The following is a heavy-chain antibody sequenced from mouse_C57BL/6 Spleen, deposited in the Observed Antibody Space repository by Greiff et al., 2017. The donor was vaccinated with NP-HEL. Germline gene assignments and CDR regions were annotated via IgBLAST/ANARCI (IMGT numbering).Heavy chain of an antibody. J-gene: IGHJ1*03. Sequence: QVHVKQPGAELVRPGTSVKLSCKASGYTFTSYWMHWVKQRPGQGLEWIGVIDPSDSYTNYNQKFKGKATLTVDTSSSTAYMQLSSLTSEDSAVYYCARLDGNYWYFDVWGTGTTVTVSS. D-gene: IGHD2-1*01. V-gene: IGHV1-59*01. CDR2: IDPSDSYT. CDR3: ARLDGNYWYFDV. CDR1: GYTFTSYW.